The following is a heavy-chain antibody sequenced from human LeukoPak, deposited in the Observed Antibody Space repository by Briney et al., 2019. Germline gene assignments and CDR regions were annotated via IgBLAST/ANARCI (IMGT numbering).Heavy chain of an antibody. V-gene: IGHV3-43*01. D-gene: IGHD4-17*01. J-gene: IGHJ4*02. CDR2: INRRGHT. Sequence: GGPLRLSCAASGFTFDRFTIHWVRQTPGKGLEWVSLINRRGHTFYADSVKGRFTISRDNSRNSVFLQMNSLRAEDTAVYYCAKGYGDYVRFGISYWGQGTLVTVSS. CDR1: GFTFDRFT. CDR3: AKGYGDYVRFGISY.